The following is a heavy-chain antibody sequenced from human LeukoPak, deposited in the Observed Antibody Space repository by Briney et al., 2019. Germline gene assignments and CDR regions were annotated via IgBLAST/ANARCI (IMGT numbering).Heavy chain of an antibody. J-gene: IGHJ3*01. CDR3: AKTDYGDYGGFNS. V-gene: IGHV4-38-2*01. D-gene: IGHD4-17*01. CDR2: IYVSGST. Sequence: KPSETLSLTCAVSSYSISSGYSWSWIRQPPGKGLEWIGNIYVSGSTYYNLSLKSRVTISIDMSKNLFSLKLISVTAADTAVYRCAKTDYGDYGGFNSWGQGTMVTVSS. CDR1: SYSISSGYS.